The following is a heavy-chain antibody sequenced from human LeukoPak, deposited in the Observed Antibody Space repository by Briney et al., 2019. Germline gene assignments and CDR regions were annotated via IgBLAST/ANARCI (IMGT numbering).Heavy chain of an antibody. CDR3: ARVPHYYDSSGYYYFDY. V-gene: IGHV3-66*01. J-gene: IGHJ4*02. CDR1: GFTVSSNH. D-gene: IGHD3-22*01. CDR2: IYSGGST. Sequence: QPGGSLRLSCAASGFTVSSNHMSWVRQAPGKGLEWVSVIYSGGSTYYADSVKGGFTISRDNSKNTLYLQMNSLRAEDTAMYYCARVPHYYDSSGYYYFDYWGQGTLVTVSS.